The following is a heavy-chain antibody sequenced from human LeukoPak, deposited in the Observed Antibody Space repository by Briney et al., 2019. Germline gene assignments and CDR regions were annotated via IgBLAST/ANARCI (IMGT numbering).Heavy chain of an antibody. J-gene: IGHJ4*02. V-gene: IGHV3-9*01. Sequence: ISWNSGSIGYADSVKGRFTISRDNAKNSLYLQMNSLRAEDTALYYCAKDMHWYSSGYYLDYWGQGTLVTVSS. CDR3: AKDMHWYSSGYYLDY. CDR2: ISWNSGSI. D-gene: IGHD3-22*01.